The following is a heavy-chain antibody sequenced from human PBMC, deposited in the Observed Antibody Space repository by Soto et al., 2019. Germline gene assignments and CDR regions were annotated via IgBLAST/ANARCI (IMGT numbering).Heavy chain of an antibody. CDR1: GFTFSSYG. CDR2: ISYDGSNK. V-gene: IGHV3-30*18. J-gene: IGHJ6*02. D-gene: IGHD2-2*01. CDR3: AKDQELGYCSSTSCYHPQNGMDV. Sequence: QVQLVESGGGVVQPGRSLRLSCAASGFTFSSYGMHWVRQAPGKGLEWVAVISYDGSNKYYADSVKGRFTISRDNSKNTLYLQMNSLRAEDTAVYYCAKDQELGYCSSTSCYHPQNGMDVWGQGTTVTVSS.